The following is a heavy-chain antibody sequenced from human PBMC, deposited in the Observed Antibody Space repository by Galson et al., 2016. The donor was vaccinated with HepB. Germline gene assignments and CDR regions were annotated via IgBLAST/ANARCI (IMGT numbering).Heavy chain of an antibody. J-gene: IGHJ6*02. D-gene: IGHD6-6*01. CDR3: ARDGIPSPQDIGGRLPPPDYYGMDV. CDR2: IVVGSGDT. CDR1: GFTFTSSV. V-gene: IGHV1-58*02. Sequence: SVKVSCKASGFTFTSSVMQWVRQTRGQRLEWIGWIVVGSGDTNYAQMFQERVTISRDNSKNTLDLQMNSLGAEDTAVYYCARDGIPSPQDIGGRLPPPDYYGMDVWGQGTAVTVS.